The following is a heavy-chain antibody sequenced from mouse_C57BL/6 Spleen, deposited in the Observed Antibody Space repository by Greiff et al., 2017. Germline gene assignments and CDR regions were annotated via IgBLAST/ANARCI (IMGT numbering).Heavy chain of an antibody. D-gene: IGHD2-4*01. J-gene: IGHJ2*01. CDR1: GYTFTSSG. V-gene: IGHV1-81*01. CDR2: FYPRSGNT. CDR3: GKAGNYEYGSFDY. Sequence: QVHVKQPGAELARPGASVKLSCKASGYTFTSSGISWVKQRTGQGLEWIGEFYPRSGNTYYNEKFKGKATLTAAKSSSTPYMELRSLTSEDSAVYFGGKAGNYEYGSFDYWGQGTTLTVSS.